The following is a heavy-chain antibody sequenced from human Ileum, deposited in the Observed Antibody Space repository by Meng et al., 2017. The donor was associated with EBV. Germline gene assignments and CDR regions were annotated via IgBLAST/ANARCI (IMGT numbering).Heavy chain of an antibody. J-gene: IGHJ4*02. CDR3: ARGSDYVWGI. CDR2: LQHSGTT. CDR1: GDSISWNNW. D-gene: IGHD3-16*01. Sequence: QVHLQGAGPELVRASGTPSLTCSCSGDSISWNNWWSSGRRSPGKGLEWIAELQHSGTTTYNPSLKSRVTISVVKSQNHFSLKLTSVTAADTAVYYCARGSDYVWGIWGQGTLVTVSS. V-gene: IGHV4-4*02.